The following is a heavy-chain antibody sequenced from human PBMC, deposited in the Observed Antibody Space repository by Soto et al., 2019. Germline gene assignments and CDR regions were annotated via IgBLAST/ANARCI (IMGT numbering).Heavy chain of an antibody. CDR3: TRPGFGDFVDPYDYGIDV. D-gene: IGHD2-2*01. Sequence: EVQLVESGGDLVQPGGSLKLSCAASGLPFSGSPIHWARQASGKGLEWVGRIRSKANTYATAYATSVKGRFTISRDDSKNTTYLQMNSLKTEDTAVYFCTRPGFGDFVDPYDYGIDVWGQGTTVTVSS. V-gene: IGHV3-73*02. J-gene: IGHJ6*02. CDR1: GLPFSGSP. CDR2: IRSKANTYAT.